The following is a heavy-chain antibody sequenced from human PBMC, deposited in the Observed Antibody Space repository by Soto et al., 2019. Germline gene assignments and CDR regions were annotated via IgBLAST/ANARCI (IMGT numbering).Heavy chain of an antibody. J-gene: IGHJ4*02. CDR1: GYIFTGYY. D-gene: IGHD6-6*01. CDR2: INPNSGGT. Sequence: ASVKVSCKASGYIFTGYYMHWVRQAPGQGLEWMGWINPNSGGTNYAQRFQGRVTMTRDTSISTAYMELRSLRSDDTAVYYCASRSGQLPYYFDYWGQGTLVTGSS. CDR3: ASRSGQLPYYFDY. V-gene: IGHV1-2*02.